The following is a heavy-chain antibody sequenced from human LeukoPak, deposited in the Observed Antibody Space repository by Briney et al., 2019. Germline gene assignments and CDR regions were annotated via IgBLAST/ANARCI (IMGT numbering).Heavy chain of an antibody. Sequence: PSETLFLTCTVSGGSISSYYWSWIRQPPGKGLEWIGYIYYSGSTNYNPSLKSRVTISVDTSKNQFSLKLSSVTAADTAVYYCARGKGTKYYDFWSGPYAFDIWGQGTMVTVSS. CDR2: IYYSGST. CDR3: ARGKGTKYYDFWSGPYAFDI. J-gene: IGHJ3*02. V-gene: IGHV4-59*01. D-gene: IGHD3-3*01. CDR1: GGSISSYY.